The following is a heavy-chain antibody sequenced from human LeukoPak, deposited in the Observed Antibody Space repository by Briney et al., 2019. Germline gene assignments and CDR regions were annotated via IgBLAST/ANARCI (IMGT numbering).Heavy chain of an antibody. Sequence: SETLSLTCAVYGGSFSGYYWSWIRQPPGKGLECIGEINHSGSTNYNPSLKSRVTISVDTSKNQFSLKLSSVTAADTAVYYCARGLKDIVVVPAAMGDWGQGTLVTVSS. D-gene: IGHD2-2*01. CDR1: GGSFSGYY. CDR3: ARGLKDIVVVPAAMGD. CDR2: INHSGST. V-gene: IGHV4-34*01. J-gene: IGHJ4*02.